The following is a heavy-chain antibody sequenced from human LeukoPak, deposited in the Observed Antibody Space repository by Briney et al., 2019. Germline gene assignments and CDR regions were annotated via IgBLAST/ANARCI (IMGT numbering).Heavy chain of an antibody. D-gene: IGHD6-19*01. CDR1: GFTFSSYD. CDR3: AKHPRSGWYLGWFDP. J-gene: IGHJ5*02. CDR2: IGTAGDT. Sequence: GGSLRLSCAASGFTFSSYDMHWVRQATGKGLEWVSAIGTAGDTYYPGSVKGRFTISRDNSKNTLYLQMNSLRAEDTAVYYCAKHPRSGWYLGWFDPWGQGTLVTVSS. V-gene: IGHV3-13*01.